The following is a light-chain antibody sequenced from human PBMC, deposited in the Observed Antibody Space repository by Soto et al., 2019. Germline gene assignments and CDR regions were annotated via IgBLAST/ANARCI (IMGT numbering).Light chain of an antibody. J-gene: IGLJ2*01. CDR3: SSYASSSSPYVV. CDR2: AVS. Sequence: ALTQPASVSGSPGQSITISCTGTSSDVGGYNYVSWYQQHPGMAPKLMIYAVSNRPSGVSNRFSGSKSGNTASLTISGLQAEDEAHYYCSSYASSSSPYVVFGGGTQLTVL. V-gene: IGLV2-14*01. CDR1: SSDVGGYNY.